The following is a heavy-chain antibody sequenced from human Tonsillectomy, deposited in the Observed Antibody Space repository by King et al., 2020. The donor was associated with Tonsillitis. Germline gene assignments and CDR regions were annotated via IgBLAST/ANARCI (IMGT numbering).Heavy chain of an antibody. D-gene: IGHD1-7*01. CDR2: ISYDGGKN. V-gene: IGHV3-30*18. Sequence: VQLVESGGGVVQPGRSLRLSCAPSGFTFSSYGMHWVRQAPGKGLEGVAAISYDGGKNYYADSVKGRFTISRDNSKNTLYLQMSSLRGEDTAVYYCAKANYRAFYTVDYWGQGTLVTVSS. CDR1: GFTFSSYG. J-gene: IGHJ4*02. CDR3: AKANYRAFYTVDY.